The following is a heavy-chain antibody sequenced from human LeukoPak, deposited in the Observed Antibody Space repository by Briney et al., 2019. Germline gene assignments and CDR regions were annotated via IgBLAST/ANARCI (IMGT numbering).Heavy chain of an antibody. CDR2: ISGNGGST. D-gene: IGHD6-13*01. CDR1: GFTFSSYT. CDR3: ARISTSAAGVDL. J-gene: IGHJ5*02. Sequence: GGSLRLSCAASGFTFSSYTMHWIRQAPGKGLEYVSAISGNGGSTFHANSVKGRFTISRDNSKNTLDLQMDSLRAEDMAVYYCARISTSAAGVDLWGRGTLVTVSP. V-gene: IGHV3-64*01.